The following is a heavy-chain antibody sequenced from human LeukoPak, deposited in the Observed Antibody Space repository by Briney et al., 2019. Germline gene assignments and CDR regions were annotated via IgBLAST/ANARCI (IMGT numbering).Heavy chain of an antibody. CDR2: ISGSGSTI. Sequence: GGSLRLSCAASGFTFSSYEMNWVRQAPGKGLEWVSYISGSGSTIYYADSVKGRFTISRDNAKNSLYLQMNGLRAEDTAVYYCARGDPTLLYGSGSYTFDYWGQGTLVTVSS. V-gene: IGHV3-48*03. CDR3: ARGDPTLLYGSGSYTFDY. CDR1: GFTFSSYE. D-gene: IGHD3-10*01. J-gene: IGHJ4*02.